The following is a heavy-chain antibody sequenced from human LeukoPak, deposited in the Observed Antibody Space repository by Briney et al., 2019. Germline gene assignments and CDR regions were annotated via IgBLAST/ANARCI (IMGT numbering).Heavy chain of an antibody. J-gene: IGHJ5*02. CDR2: INHSGST. V-gene: IGHV4-61*10. D-gene: IGHD4/OR15-4a*01. CDR1: GGSISSGSYY. CDR3: ARQDYLRVFDP. Sequence: SETLSLTCTVSGGSISSGSYYWSWIRQPAGKGLEWIGEINHSGSTNYNPSLKSRVTISVDTSKNQFSLKLSSVTAADTAVYYCARQDYLRVFDPWGQGTLVTVSS.